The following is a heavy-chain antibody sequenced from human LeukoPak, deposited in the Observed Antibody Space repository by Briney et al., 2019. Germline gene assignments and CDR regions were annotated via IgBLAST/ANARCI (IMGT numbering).Heavy chain of an antibody. D-gene: IGHD3-22*01. CDR3: AREVYYDSSGQGAFDI. Sequence: PGRSLRLSCAASGFTFSSYGMHWVRQAPGKGLEWVAVIWYDGSNKYYADSVKGRFTISRDNSKNTLYLQMNSLRAEDTAVYYCAREVYYDSSGQGAFDIWGQGTMVTVSS. CDR2: IWYDGSNK. V-gene: IGHV3-33*01. J-gene: IGHJ3*02. CDR1: GFTFSSYG.